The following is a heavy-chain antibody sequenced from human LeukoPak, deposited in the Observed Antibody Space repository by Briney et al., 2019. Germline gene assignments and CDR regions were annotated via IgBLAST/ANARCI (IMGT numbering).Heavy chain of an antibody. CDR3: AKESNWGSPPDY. D-gene: IGHD7-27*01. J-gene: IGHJ4*02. V-gene: IGHV3-64*01. CDR1: GFTFSSYA. Sequence: PGGSLKLSCAASGFTFSSYAMHWVRQAPGKGLEYVSVISSNGGSTYYANSVKGRFTISRDNSKNTLYLQMGSLRAEDMAVYYCAKESNWGSPPDYWGQGTLVTVSS. CDR2: ISSNGGST.